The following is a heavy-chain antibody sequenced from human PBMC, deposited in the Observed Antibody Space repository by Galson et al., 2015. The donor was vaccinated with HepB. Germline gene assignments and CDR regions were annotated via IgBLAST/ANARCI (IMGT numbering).Heavy chain of an antibody. J-gene: IGHJ4*02. CDR3: ASGPLWFGDPSPFDY. V-gene: IGHV4-39*01. CDR1: DGSISSSSYY. CDR2: IYYSGST. Sequence: SETLSLTCTVSDGSISSSSYYWGWIRQPPGKGLEWIGSIYYSGSTYYNPSLKSRVTISVDTSKNQFSLKLSSVTAADTAVYYCASGPLWFGDPSPFDYWGQGTLVTVSS. D-gene: IGHD3-10*01.